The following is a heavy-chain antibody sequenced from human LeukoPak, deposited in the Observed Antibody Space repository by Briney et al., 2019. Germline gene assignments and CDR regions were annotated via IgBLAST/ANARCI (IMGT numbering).Heavy chain of an antibody. J-gene: IGHJ4*02. V-gene: IGHV3-23*01. CDR3: AKFSGFSGVLNY. CDR2: ISGSGGST. D-gene: IGHD3-10*01. CDR1: GFPFSNDP. Sequence: GGSLRLSCTASGFPFSNDPMNWVRQAPGKGLEWVSAISGSGGSTYYADSVKGRFTISRDNSKNTLYLQMNSLRAEDTAVYYCAKFSGFSGVLNYWGQGTLVTVSS.